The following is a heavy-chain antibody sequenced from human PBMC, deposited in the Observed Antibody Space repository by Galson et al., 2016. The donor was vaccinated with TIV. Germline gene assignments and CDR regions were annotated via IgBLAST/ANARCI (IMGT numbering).Heavy chain of an antibody. CDR2: IYPRDSDT. Sequence: QSGAEVKKPGESLKISCQGSGYSFNNYWIGWARQMPGKGLEWMGIIYPRDSDTRYSPSFQGQVTISVDKSISTAYLQWGGLKASNTAIYYCTKFRGAAGINDAFDMWGQGTMVTVSS. V-gene: IGHV5-51*01. CDR3: TKFRGAAGINDAFDM. D-gene: IGHD6-13*01. CDR1: GYSFNNYW. J-gene: IGHJ3*02.